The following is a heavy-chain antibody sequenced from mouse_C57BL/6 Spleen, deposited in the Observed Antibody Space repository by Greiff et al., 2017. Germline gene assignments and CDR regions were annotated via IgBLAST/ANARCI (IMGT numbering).Heavy chain of an antibody. CDR3: ARREPAYYYAMDY. CDR2: IYPGDGDT. J-gene: IGHJ4*01. Sequence: QVQLQQSGPELVKPGASVKISCKASGYAFSSSWMNWVKQRPGKGLEWIGRIYPGDGDTNYNGKFKGKATLTADKSSSTAYMQLSSLTSEDSAVYFGARREPAYYYAMDYWGQGTSVTVSS. CDR1: GYAFSSSW. V-gene: IGHV1-82*01.